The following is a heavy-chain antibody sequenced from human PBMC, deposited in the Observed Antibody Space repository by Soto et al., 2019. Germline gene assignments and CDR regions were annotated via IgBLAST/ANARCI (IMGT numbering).Heavy chain of an antibody. V-gene: IGHV4-31*03. CDR1: GDAIYIGGYY. CDR2: IYHTGST. J-gene: IGHJ5*02. Sequence: SETLSLTCTVSGDAIYIGGYYWTWIRQHPGKGLEWIGYIYHTGSTYYNPSLKSRVTISVDTSKNHFSLKLGSVTAADTALYYCSRRAPEGFDPWGQGTLVTVSS. CDR3: SRRAPEGFDP.